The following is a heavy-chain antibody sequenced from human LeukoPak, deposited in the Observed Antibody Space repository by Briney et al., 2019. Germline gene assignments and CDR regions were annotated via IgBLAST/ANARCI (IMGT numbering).Heavy chain of an antibody. CDR1: GYTFTSNY. CDR3: ARGGSTGPHWFDP. D-gene: IGHD2-8*02. V-gene: IGHV1-46*01. Sequence: ASVKVSCKASGYTFTSNYMHWVRQAPGQGLEWMGIINPNSGSTNYAQKFQGRVTLTRDMSTSTVYMELSSLRSEDTAVYYCARGGSTGPHWFDPWGQGTLVTVSS. J-gene: IGHJ5*02. CDR2: INPNSGST.